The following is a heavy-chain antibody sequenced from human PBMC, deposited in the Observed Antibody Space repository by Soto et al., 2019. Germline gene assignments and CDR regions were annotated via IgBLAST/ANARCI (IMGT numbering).Heavy chain of an antibody. CDR3: STLYRVDP. CDR2: IMSKTAGGTT. V-gene: IGHV3-15*07. CDR1: GFTLSDVW. D-gene: IGHD3-16*02. J-gene: IGHJ5*02. Sequence: QLVESGGGLVKPGGSLRLSCAASGFTLSDVWMHWVRQAPGKGLEWVGRIMSKTAGGTTDYAGPVKGKFTISRDDSKNTLFLQMNSLETEDTAVYYCSTLYRVDPWGQGTLVTVSS.